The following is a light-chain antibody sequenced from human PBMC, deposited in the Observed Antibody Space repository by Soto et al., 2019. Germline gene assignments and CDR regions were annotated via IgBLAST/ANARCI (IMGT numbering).Light chain of an antibody. CDR3: QQYSPSSYS. CDR2: GTS. Sequence: EIQMTQSPSTLSASIGDSVTITCRASQSTTRWLAWYQQKPGKAPKLLIYGTSSLETGVPSRFSGSGSGTEFTLTITYLQPDDFATYYCQQYSPSSYSFGQGTKLEIK. CDR1: QSTTRW. V-gene: IGKV1-5*03. J-gene: IGKJ2*03.